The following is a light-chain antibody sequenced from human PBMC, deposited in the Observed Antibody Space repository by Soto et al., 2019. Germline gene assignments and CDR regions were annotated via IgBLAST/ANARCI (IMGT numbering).Light chain of an antibody. CDR2: DNH. CDR3: ASWDTDLSAVV. Sequence: QSVLTQPPSVSAAPGQRVTISCSGSASNIGDTYVSWYQQLPGTAPKLLIYDNHRRPSGIPDRFSGSTSGTSATLGITGLQTGDEADYYCASWDTDLSAVVFGGGTKLTVL. CDR1: ASNIGDTY. V-gene: IGLV1-51*01. J-gene: IGLJ2*01.